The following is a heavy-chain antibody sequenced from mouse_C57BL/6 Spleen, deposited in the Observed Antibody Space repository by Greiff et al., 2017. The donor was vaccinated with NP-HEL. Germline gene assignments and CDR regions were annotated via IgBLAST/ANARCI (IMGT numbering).Heavy chain of an antibody. J-gene: IGHJ2*01. D-gene: IGHD3-2*02. V-gene: IGHV1-55*01. Sequence: QVQLKQPGAELVKPGASVKMSCKASGYTFTSYWITWVKQRPGQGLEWLGDIYPGSGSTNYNEKFKSKATLTVDTSSSTAYMQLSSLTSEDSAVYYCAREDSSGYVVLSFDDWGQGTTLTVSS. CDR3: AREDSSGYVVLSFDD. CDR1: GYTFTSYW. CDR2: IYPGSGST.